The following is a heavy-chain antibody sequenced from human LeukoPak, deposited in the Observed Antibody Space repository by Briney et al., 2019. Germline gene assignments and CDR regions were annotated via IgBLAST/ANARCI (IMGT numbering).Heavy chain of an antibody. J-gene: IGHJ4*02. D-gene: IGHD1-26*01. CDR3: VKDSGTYSFDY. V-gene: IGHV3-23*01. CDR2: ISSTGGTT. CDR1: GITFSSYG. Sequence: LPGGTLRLSCAASGITFSSYGMSWVRQAPGKGLEWVSSISSTGGTTYYADSVKGRFTISRDNSKNTLYLQMNSLRAEDTAVYYCVKDSGTYSFDYWGQGTQVTVSS.